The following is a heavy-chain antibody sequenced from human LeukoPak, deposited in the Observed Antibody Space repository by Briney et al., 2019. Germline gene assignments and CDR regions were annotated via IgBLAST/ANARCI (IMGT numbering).Heavy chain of an antibody. Sequence: SETLPLTCAVYGGSFSGYYWSWIRQPPGKGLEWIGEINHSGSTNYNPSLKSRVTISVDTSKNQFSLKLSSVTAADTAVYYCARGGTLQRGYSYGVRKIHFDYWGQGTLVTVSS. CDR1: GGSFSGYY. D-gene: IGHD5-18*01. V-gene: IGHV4-34*01. CDR2: INHSGST. CDR3: ARGGTLQRGYSYGVRKIHFDY. J-gene: IGHJ4*02.